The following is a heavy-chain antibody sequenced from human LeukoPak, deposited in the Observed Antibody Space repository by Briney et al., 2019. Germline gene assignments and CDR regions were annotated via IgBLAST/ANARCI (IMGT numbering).Heavy chain of an antibody. V-gene: IGHV4-4*02. D-gene: IGHD6-19*01. Sequence: SGTLSLTCAVSGGSISSSNWWSWVRQPPGKGLEWIGEIYHSGSTNYNPSLKSRVTISVDKSKNQFSLKLSSVTAADTAVYYCATYSSGWAGGAFDIWGQGTMVTVSS. CDR3: ATYSSGWAGGAFDI. J-gene: IGHJ3*02. CDR1: GGSISSSNW. CDR2: IYHSGST.